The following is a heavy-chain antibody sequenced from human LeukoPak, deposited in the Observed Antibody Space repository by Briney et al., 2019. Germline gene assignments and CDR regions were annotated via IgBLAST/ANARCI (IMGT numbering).Heavy chain of an antibody. J-gene: IGHJ4*02. Sequence: SETLSLTCTVSGGSISSYYLTWIRQPAGKGLEWIGRIYTSGSTNYNPSLESRVTMSVDTSKNQFSLKLSSVTAADTAVYYCARGVNSGIYYSFDYWGQGTLVTVSS. CDR3: ARGVNSGIYYSFDY. D-gene: IGHD1-26*01. CDR1: GGSISSYY. CDR2: IYTSGST. V-gene: IGHV4-4*07.